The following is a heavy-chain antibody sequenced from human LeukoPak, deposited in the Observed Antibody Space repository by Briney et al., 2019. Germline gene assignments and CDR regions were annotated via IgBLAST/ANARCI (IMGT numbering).Heavy chain of an antibody. D-gene: IGHD6-19*01. CDR2: IYYSGST. V-gene: IGHV4-59*08. J-gene: IGHJ2*01. CDR3: ARLPGIAVAGTGAYWYFDL. Sequence: PSETPSLTCTVSGGSISSYYWSWIRQPPEKGLEWIGYIYYSGSTNYNPSLKSRVTISVDTSKNQFSLKLSSVTAADTAVYYCARLPGIAVAGTGAYWYFDLWGRGTLVTVSS. CDR1: GGSISSYY.